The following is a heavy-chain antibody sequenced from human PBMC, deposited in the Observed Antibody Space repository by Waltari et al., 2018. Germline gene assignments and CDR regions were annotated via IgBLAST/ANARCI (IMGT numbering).Heavy chain of an antibody. Sequence: QLVQSGAEVKKPGSSVIVSCKASGGTFNSFALSWVRQVPGQGLGWMGGIIPRFNTPTYARKFQGRLTVTADESTSTAYMELNSLRSEDSALYYCATRIPSDHSGSFYYYGMDVWGQGTTVTVSS. J-gene: IGHJ6*02. CDR2: IIPRFNTP. D-gene: IGHD6-6*01. CDR3: ATRIPSDHSGSFYYYGMDV. CDR1: GGTFNSFA. V-gene: IGHV1-69*12.